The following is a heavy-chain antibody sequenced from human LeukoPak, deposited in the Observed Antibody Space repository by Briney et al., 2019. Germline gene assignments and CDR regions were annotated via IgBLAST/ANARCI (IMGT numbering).Heavy chain of an antibody. D-gene: IGHD2-15*01. J-gene: IGHJ5*02. CDR1: GGTFSSYA. CDR2: IIPIFGTA. CDR3: AKGVVVAASLPWFDP. Sequence: SVKVSCKASGGTFSSYAISWVRQAPGQGLEWIGRIIPIFGTANYAQKFQGRVTITTDESTSTAYMELSSLRSEDTAVYYCAKGVVVAASLPWFDPWGQGTLVTVSS. V-gene: IGHV1-69*05.